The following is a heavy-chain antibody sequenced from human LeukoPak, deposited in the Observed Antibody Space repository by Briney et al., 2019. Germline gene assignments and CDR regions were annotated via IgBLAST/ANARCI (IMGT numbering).Heavy chain of an antibody. J-gene: IGHJ4*02. D-gene: IGHD2-8*01. V-gene: IGHV1-2*02. CDR1: GYTFTDYY. Sequence: ASVKVSCKASGYTFTDYYMEWVRQAPGQGLEWMGWINPNSGGTNYAQKFQGRVTMTRDTSISTAYIELSRLRSDDTAVYYCARVRSYCTNGVCYWDLGYWGQGTLVTVSS. CDR2: INPNSGGT. CDR3: ARVRSYCTNGVCYWDLGY.